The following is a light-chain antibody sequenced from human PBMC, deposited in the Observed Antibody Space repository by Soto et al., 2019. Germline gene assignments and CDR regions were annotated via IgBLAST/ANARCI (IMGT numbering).Light chain of an antibody. CDR2: DAS. Sequence: EIVMTQFPATLSLSPGERATLSCRASQSVSTNVAWYQQKPGEAPRLLIFDASARAVDIPGRFSGSGSGTEFTLTISSLQPDDFATYYCQQYSRYSTFGQGTKVDIK. CDR1: QSVSTN. CDR3: QQYSRYST. V-gene: IGKV3D-15*01. J-gene: IGKJ2*01.